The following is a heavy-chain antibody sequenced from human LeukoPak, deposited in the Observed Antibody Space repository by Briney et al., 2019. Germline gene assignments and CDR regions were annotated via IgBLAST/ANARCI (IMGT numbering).Heavy chain of an antibody. CDR1: GGTFSSYA. Sequence: SVKVSCKASGGTFSSYAISWVRQAPGQGLEWMGGIIPIFGTANYAQKFQGRVTITTDESTSTAYVELSSLRSEDTAVYYCAREVRDGYNLASFYYYYMDVWGKGTTVTVSS. J-gene: IGHJ6*03. V-gene: IGHV1-69*05. CDR2: IIPIFGTA. CDR3: AREVRDGYNLASFYYYYMDV. D-gene: IGHD5-24*01.